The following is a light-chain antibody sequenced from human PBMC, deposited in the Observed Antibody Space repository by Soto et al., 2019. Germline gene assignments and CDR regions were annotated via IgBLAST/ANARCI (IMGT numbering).Light chain of an antibody. V-gene: IGLV1-40*01. CDR2: DNN. CDR3: QSHDNSLRGSV. J-gene: IGLJ2*01. CDR1: SSNIGAGYD. Sequence: QSVLTRPPSVSGAPGQRVTISCTGSSSNIGAGYDVHWYQQLPGTAPKLVIYDNNNRPSGVSDRFSGSKSGTSASLAITGLQAEDEADYYCQSHDNSLRGSVFGGGTKLTVL.